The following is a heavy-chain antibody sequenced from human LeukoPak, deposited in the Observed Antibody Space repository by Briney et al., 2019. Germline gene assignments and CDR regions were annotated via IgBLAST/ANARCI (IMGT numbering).Heavy chain of an antibody. CDR3: ARALSTYYYDSSGYYYDY. J-gene: IGHJ4*02. V-gene: IGHV4-39*07. CDR1: GGSISSSSFF. CDR2: IYYSGTT. D-gene: IGHD3-22*01. Sequence: PSETLSLTCTVSGGSISSSSFFWGWIRQPPGKGLEWIGSIYYSGTTYYNPSLRSRVTISVDTSKNQFSLKLSSVTAADTAVYYCARALSTYYYDSSGYYYDYWGQGTLVTVSS.